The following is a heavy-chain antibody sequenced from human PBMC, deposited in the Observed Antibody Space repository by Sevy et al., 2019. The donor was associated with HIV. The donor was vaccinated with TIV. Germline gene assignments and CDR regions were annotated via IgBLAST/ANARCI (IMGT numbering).Heavy chain of an antibody. CDR3: AKDWALMAAAVVFHH. CDR1: GFTFNHYG. J-gene: IGHJ1*01. Sequence: GGYLRLSCAASGFTFNHYGMHWVRQAPGKGLEWVAFIRHDGNNKDYVDSVKGRFTISRDNSKNTLYLQMNSLRPEDTAVYYCAKDWALMAAAVVFHHWGQGTLVTVSS. V-gene: IGHV3-30*02. D-gene: IGHD6-13*01. CDR2: IRHDGNNK.